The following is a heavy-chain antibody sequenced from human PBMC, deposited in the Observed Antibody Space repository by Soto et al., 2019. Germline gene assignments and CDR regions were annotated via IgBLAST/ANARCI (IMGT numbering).Heavy chain of an antibody. D-gene: IGHD2-15*01. CDR2: IIPIFGTA. J-gene: IGHJ6*02. CDR1: GGTFSSYA. V-gene: IGHV1-69*13. CDR3: ARGLRTGNYGMDV. Sequence: SVKVSCKASGGTFSSYAISWVRQAPGQGLEWMGGIIPIFGTANYAQKFQGRLTIAADESTSTAYMELTSLTSADTAIYFCARGLRTGNYGMDVWGQGTTGTVS.